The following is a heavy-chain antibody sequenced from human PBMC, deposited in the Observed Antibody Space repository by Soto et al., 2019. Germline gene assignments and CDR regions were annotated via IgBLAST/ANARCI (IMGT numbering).Heavy chain of an antibody. V-gene: IGHV3-23*01. CDR3: AKVNGVSDYGRAFDI. Sequence: EVQLLESGGGLVQPGGSLRLSCAASGFTFSSYAMSWVRQAPGKGLEWVSAISGSGGSTYYADSVNGRCTISRDNSKNTLYLQMNSLRAEDTAVYYCAKVNGVSDYGRAFDIWGQGTMVTVSS. CDR2: ISGSGGST. D-gene: IGHD4-17*01. J-gene: IGHJ3*02. CDR1: GFTFSSYA.